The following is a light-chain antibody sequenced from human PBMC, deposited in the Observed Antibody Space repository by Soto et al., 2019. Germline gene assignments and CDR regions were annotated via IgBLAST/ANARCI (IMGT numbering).Light chain of an antibody. CDR3: NSYTSRSTVI. J-gene: IGLJ2*01. CDR1: SSDIGDYDY. CDR2: EVS. Sequence: QSALTQPASVSGSPGQSITISCTGTSSDIGDYDYVSWYQQHPGKAPKLIIYEVSNRPSGVSNRFSGSKSGNTASLTISGLQAEDESDYYCNSYTSRSTVIFGGGTQLTVL. V-gene: IGLV2-14*01.